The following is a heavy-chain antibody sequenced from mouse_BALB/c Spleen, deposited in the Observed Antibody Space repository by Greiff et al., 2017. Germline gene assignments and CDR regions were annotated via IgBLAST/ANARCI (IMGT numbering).Heavy chain of an antibody. Sequence: QVHVKQSGAELARPGASVKLSCKASGYTFTSYWMQWVKQRPGQGLEWIGAIYPGDGDTRYTQKFKGKATLTADKSSSTAYMQLSSLASEDSAVYYCAINWDSFDYWGQGTTLTVSS. D-gene: IGHD4-1*01. CDR3: AINWDSFDY. CDR2: IYPGDGDT. CDR1: GYTFTSYW. V-gene: IGHV1-87*01. J-gene: IGHJ2*01.